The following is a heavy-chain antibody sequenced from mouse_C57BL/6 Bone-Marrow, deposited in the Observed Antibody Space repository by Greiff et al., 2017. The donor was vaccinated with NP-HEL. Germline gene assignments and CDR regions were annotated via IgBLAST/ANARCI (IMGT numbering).Heavy chain of an antibody. CDR2: IYPGDGDT. Sequence: VQLQQSGPELVKPGASVKISCKASGYAFSSSWMNWVKQRPGKGLEWIGRIYPGDGDTNYNGKFKGKATLTVDTSSSTAYMQLSSLTSEDSAVYYCARRHYYGSRIAYWGQGTLVTVSA. CDR1: GYAFSSSW. CDR3: ARRHYYGSRIAY. J-gene: IGHJ3*01. D-gene: IGHD1-1*01. V-gene: IGHV1-82*01.